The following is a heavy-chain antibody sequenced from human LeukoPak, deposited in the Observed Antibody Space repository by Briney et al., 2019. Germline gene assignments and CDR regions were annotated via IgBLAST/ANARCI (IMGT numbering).Heavy chain of an antibody. V-gene: IGHV1-2*02. CDR1: GYTFTNYN. D-gene: IGHD2-21*02. CDR3: ARVWLCGGDCYHFDY. Sequence: ASVKVSCKASGYTFTNYNINWVRQAPGQGLEWMGWINPNSGGTNYAQKFQGRVTMTRDTSISTAYMELSRLRSDDTAVYYCARVWLCGGDCYHFDYWGQGTLVTVSS. J-gene: IGHJ4*02. CDR2: INPNSGGT.